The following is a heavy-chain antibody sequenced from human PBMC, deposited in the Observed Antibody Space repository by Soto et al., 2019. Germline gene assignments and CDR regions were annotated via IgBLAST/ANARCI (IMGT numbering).Heavy chain of an antibody. Sequence: QVQLVQSGGEVKKPGASVKVSCKASGYTFTIYGINWVRQAPGQGLEWMGWISPDNGNTNYAQKLQGRVTMTTDTSTSTAYMKLRSLRSDDTAVYYCARALGYSGYAGMDVWGHGTTVTVSS. CDR1: GYTFTIYG. CDR2: ISPDNGNT. CDR3: ARALGYSGYAGMDV. V-gene: IGHV1-18*01. J-gene: IGHJ6*02. D-gene: IGHD5-12*01.